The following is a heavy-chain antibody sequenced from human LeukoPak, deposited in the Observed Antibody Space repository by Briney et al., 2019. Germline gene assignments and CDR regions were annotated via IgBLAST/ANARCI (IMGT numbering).Heavy chain of an antibody. CDR1: GYTFTGYY. J-gene: IGHJ4*02. Sequence: ASVKVSCKASGYTFTGYYMHWVRQAPGQGLEWMGWINPNSGGTNYAQKFQGRVTMTRDTSISTAYMELSRLRSDDTAVYYCSGGGYYGSGRTIDYWGQGTLVTVSS. CDR2: INPNSGGT. D-gene: IGHD3-10*01. V-gene: IGHV1-2*02. CDR3: SGGGYYGSGRTIDY.